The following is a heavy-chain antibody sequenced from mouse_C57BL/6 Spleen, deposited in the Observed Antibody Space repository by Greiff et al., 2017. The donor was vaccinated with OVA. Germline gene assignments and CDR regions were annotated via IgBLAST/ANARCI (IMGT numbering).Heavy chain of an antibody. V-gene: IGHV5-9-1*02. Sequence: DVKLVESGEGLVKPGGSLKLSCAASGFTFSSYAMSWVRQTPGKRLEWVAYISRGGDYIYYADTVKGRFTISRDNARNTLYLQMSSLKSEDTAMYDCTRGGEGLRRGAMDYWGKGTSVTVAS. CDR3: TRGGEGLRRGAMDY. J-gene: IGHJ4*01. CDR2: ISRGGDYI. CDR1: GFTFSSYA. D-gene: IGHD2-4*01.